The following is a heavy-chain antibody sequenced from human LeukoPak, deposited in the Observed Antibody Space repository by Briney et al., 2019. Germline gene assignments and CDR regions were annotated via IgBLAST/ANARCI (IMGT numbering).Heavy chain of an antibody. D-gene: IGHD4-17*01. CDR3: AASATVTRAFDY. J-gene: IGHJ4*02. CDR2: ISGSGGST. Sequence: GGSLRLSCAASGFTFSSYAMSWVRQAPGEGLEWVSAISGSGGSTYYADSVKGRFTISRDNSKNTLYLQMNSLRAEDTAVYYCAASATVTRAFDYWGQGTLVTVSS. CDR1: GFTFSSYA. V-gene: IGHV3-23*01.